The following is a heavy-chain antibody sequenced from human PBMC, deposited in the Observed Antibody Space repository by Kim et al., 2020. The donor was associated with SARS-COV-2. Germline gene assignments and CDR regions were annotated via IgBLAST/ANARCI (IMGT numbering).Heavy chain of an antibody. CDR2: IIPIFGTA. D-gene: IGHD3-22*01. V-gene: IGHV1-69*13. CDR1: GGTFSSYA. J-gene: IGHJ3*02. CDR3: ARDRGYYYDSSGSYDAFDI. Sequence: SVKVSCKASGGTFSSYAISWVRQAPGQGLEWMGGIIPIFGTANYAQKFQGRVTITADESTSTAYMELSSLRSEDTAVYYCARDRGYYYDSSGSYDAFDIWGQGTMVTVSS.